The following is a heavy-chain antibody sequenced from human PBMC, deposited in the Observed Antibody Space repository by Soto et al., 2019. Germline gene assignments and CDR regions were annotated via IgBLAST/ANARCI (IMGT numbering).Heavy chain of an antibody. V-gene: IGHV5-10-1*01. CDR2: IDPSDSYT. CDR3: ASPVSTIASYYGMDV. D-gene: IGHD4-17*01. Sequence: GESLKISCQGSGYSFTSYWISWVRQMPGKGLEWMGRIDPSDSYTNYSPSFQGHVAISADKSISTAYLQWSSLKASDTAMYYCASPVSTIASYYGMDVWGQGTTVTVSS. J-gene: IGHJ6*02. CDR1: GYSFTSYW.